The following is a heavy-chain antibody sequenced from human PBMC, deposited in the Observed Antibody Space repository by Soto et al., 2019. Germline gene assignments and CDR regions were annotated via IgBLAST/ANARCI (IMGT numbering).Heavy chain of an antibody. V-gene: IGHV3-30*18. CDR3: AKCLGLYGTYYYGMDV. J-gene: IGHJ6*02. CDR1: GFTFSSYG. CDR2: ISYDGSNK. Sequence: QVQLVESGGGVVQPGRSLRLSCAAGGFTFSSYGTHWVRQAPGKGLEWVAVISYDGSNKYYADSVKGRFTISRDNSKNTLYLQMNSLRAEDTAAYYCAKCLGLYGTYYYGMDVWGQGTTVTVSS. D-gene: IGHD3-10*01.